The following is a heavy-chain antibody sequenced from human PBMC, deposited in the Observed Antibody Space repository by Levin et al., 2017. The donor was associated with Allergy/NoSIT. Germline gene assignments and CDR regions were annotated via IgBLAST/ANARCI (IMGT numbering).Heavy chain of an antibody. V-gene: IGHV1-69*04. Sequence: SVKVSCKASGGTFSSYAISWVRQAPGQGLEWMGRIIPILGIANYAQKFQGRVTITADKSTSTAYMELSSLRSEDTAVYYCARERMDYYYMDVWGKGTTVTVSS. CDR3: ARERMDYYYMDV. D-gene: IGHD2-15*01. CDR1: GGTFSSYA. CDR2: IIPILGIA. J-gene: IGHJ6*03.